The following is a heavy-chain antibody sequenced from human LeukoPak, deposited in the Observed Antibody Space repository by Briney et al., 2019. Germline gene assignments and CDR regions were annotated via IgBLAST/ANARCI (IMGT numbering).Heavy chain of an antibody. V-gene: IGHV1-69*04. Sequence: ASVKVSCKASGGTFSSYAISWVRQAPGQGLEWMGRIIPILGIANYAQKFQGRVTITADKSTSTAYMELCSLRSEDTAVYYCARDGLSDYGSGSYYDYWGQGTLVTVSS. J-gene: IGHJ4*02. CDR2: IIPILGIA. CDR3: ARDGLSDYGSGSYYDY. CDR1: GGTFSSYA. D-gene: IGHD3-10*01.